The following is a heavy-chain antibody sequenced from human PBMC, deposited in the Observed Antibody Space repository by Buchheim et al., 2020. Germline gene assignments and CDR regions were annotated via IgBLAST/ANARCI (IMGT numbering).Heavy chain of an antibody. Sequence: QVQLRESGPGLVKPSQTLSLTCTVSGASISSTNSYWTWIRQPAGKGLEWIGRIYTDGSTNYNPSLRSRVTISVDTSKNQFSLILTSMTAADTALYYCARESTAAYSFNWYGMDVWGQGTT. CDR2: IYTDGST. D-gene: IGHD2-21*01. V-gene: IGHV4-61*02. CDR3: ARESTAAYSFNWYGMDV. J-gene: IGHJ6*01. CDR1: GASISSTNSY.